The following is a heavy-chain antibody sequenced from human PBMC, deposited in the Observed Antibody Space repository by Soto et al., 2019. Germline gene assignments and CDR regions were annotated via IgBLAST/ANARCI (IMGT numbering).Heavy chain of an antibody. CDR2: IYSGGTT. CDR3: AGRTYG. D-gene: IGHD4-17*01. V-gene: IGHV3-53*04. Sequence: EVQLVESGGGLVQPGGSLRLSCAASGFDVRSNYMSWVRQAPGKGLEWVSLIYSGGTTYYADSVKGRFTISRHSSKNTLYLQMNSLRVEDTAVYYCAGRTYGWGQGTMVTVSA. J-gene: IGHJ3*01. CDR1: GFDVRSNY.